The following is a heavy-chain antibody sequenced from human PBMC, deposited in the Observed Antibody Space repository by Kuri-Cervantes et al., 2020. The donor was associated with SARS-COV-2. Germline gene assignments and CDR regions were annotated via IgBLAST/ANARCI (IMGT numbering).Heavy chain of an antibody. CDR2: ISYDGSNK. CDR3: ARRGTYYYDSSGYPNYYYYYMDV. CDR1: GFTFSSYG. D-gene: IGHD3-22*01. V-gene: IGHV3-30*12. J-gene: IGHJ6*03. Sequence: GESLKISCAASGFTFSSYGMHWVRQAPGKGLEWVAVISYDGSNKYYADSVKGRFTISRDNSKNTLYLQMNSLRAEDTAVYYCARRGTYYYDSSGYPNYYYYYMDVWGKGTTVTVSS.